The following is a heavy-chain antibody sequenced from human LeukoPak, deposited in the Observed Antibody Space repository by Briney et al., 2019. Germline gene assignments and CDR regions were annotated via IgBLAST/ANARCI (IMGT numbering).Heavy chain of an antibody. Sequence: GGSLRLSCAASGFTFSSYAMHWVRQAPGKGLEYVSAISSNGGSTYYANSVKGRFTISRDNSKNTLYLQMGSLRAEDMAVYYCARGAGYDFWSGLGGWGQGTLVTVSS. CDR2: ISSNGGST. CDR3: ARGAGYDFWSGLGG. D-gene: IGHD3-3*01. J-gene: IGHJ4*02. CDR1: GFTFSSYA. V-gene: IGHV3-64*01.